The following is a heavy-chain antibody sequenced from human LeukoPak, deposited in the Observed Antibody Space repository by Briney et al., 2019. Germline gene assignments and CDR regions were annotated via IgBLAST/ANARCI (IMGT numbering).Heavy chain of an antibody. CDR3: ASPRSYYDSSGYYIS. CDR1: GGSVSSGSYY. V-gene: IGHV4-61*01. J-gene: IGHJ5*02. D-gene: IGHD3-22*01. CDR2: IYYSGSP. Sequence: SETLSLTCTVSGGSVSSGSYYWSWIRQPPGKGLEWIGYIYYSGSPNYNPSLKSRVTISVDTSKNQFSLKLSSVTAADTAVYHCASPRSYYDSSGYYISWGQGTLVTVSS.